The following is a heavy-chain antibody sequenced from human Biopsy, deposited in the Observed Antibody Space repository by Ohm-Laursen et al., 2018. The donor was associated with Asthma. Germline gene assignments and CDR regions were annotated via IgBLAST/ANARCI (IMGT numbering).Heavy chain of an antibody. D-gene: IGHD4-17*01. CDR1: GFTFSSYS. Sequence: SLRLSCAASGFTFSSYSMNWVRRAPGKGLEWVSYISSSSSTIYYADSVKGRFTISRDNAKNSLYPQMNSLRDEDTAVYYCARPRWGPYGYWGQGTLVTVSS. J-gene: IGHJ4*02. CDR2: ISSSSSTI. CDR3: ARPRWGPYGY. V-gene: IGHV3-48*02.